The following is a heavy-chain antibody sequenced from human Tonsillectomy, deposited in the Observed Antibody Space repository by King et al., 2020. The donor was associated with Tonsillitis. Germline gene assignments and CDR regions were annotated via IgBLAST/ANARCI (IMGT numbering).Heavy chain of an antibody. CDR2: TNTNTGNT. CDR3: ARGRPDLGAFDV. D-gene: IGHD3-3*01. Sequence: VQLVESGSELKRPGASVTVSCKASGYTFTNYPMHWVRQAPGQGLEWMGWTNTNTGNTAYAQGFTGRFVLSFDTSVSTSYLQISSLKAEDTAVYYCARGRPDLGAFDVWGQGTMVTVSS. J-gene: IGHJ3*01. V-gene: IGHV7-4-1*02. CDR1: GYTFTNYP.